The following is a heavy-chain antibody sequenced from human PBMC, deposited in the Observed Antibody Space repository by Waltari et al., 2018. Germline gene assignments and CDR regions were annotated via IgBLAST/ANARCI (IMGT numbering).Heavy chain of an antibody. J-gene: IGHJ4*02. CDR3: ARDYTLVGATLYYVDY. D-gene: IGHD1-26*01. CDR2: ISYDGSNK. CDR1: GFTFSSYA. V-gene: IGHV3-30*01. Sequence: QVQLVESGGGVVQPGRSLRLSCAASGFTFSSYAMHWVRQAPGKGLEWVAVISYDGSNKYYADSVKGRFTISRDNSKNTLYLQMNSLRAEDTAVYYCARDYTLVGATLYYVDYWGQGTLVTVSS.